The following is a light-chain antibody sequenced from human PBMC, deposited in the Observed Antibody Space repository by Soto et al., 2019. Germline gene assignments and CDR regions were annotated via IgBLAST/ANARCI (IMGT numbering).Light chain of an antibody. CDR2: DVS. V-gene: IGLV2-11*01. CDR3: CSDACGYSHAV. CDR1: SSDVGTYNY. J-gene: IGLJ2*01. Sequence: QSVLTQPRSVSGPPGQSVSISCSGTSSDVGTYNYVSWYQQHPGKAPKLMIYDVSKRPSGVPDRFSGSKSGNTASLNISGLQAEDEADYYCCSDACGYSHAVFGGGTKLTVL.